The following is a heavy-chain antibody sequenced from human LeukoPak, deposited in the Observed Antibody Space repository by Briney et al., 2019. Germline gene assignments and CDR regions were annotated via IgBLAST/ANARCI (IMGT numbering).Heavy chain of an antibody. CDR3: ATGGYDSSGLYFDY. CDR2: INPNSGGT. J-gene: IGHJ4*02. CDR1: GYTFTGYY. V-gene: IGHV1-2*02. D-gene: IGHD3-22*01. Sequence: ASVKVSCKASGYTFTGYYMHWVRQAPGQGLEWMGWINPNSGGTNYAQKFQGRVTMTRDTSISTAYMELSRLRSEDTAVYYCATGGYDSSGLYFDYWGQGTLVTVSS.